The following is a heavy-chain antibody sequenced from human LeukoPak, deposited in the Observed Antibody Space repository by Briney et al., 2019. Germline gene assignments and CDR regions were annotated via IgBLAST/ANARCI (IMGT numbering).Heavy chain of an antibody. Sequence: GGSLRLSCAASGFTFDDYAMHWVRQAPGKGLEWVSGISWNSGSIGYADSVKGRFTISRDNAKNSLYLQMNSLRAEDTALYYCAKDIKADSGWYPLYYYYYGMDVWGQGTTVTVSS. V-gene: IGHV3-9*01. CDR3: AKDIKADSGWYPLYYYYYGMDV. D-gene: IGHD6-19*01. J-gene: IGHJ6*02. CDR2: ISWNSGSI. CDR1: GFTFDDYA.